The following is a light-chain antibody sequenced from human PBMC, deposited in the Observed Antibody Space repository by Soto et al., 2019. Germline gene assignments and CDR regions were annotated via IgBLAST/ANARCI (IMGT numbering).Light chain of an antibody. CDR2: GAS. Sequence: EIVMTQSPATLSVSPVERATLSCIASQSVSSNLAWYQQKPGQAPRHLIYGASTRATGVPARFSGSGSGTEFTLTISSLQSEDFAVYYCQQYDNWPITFGQGTRLEIK. J-gene: IGKJ5*01. CDR1: QSVSSN. CDR3: QQYDNWPIT. V-gene: IGKV3-15*01.